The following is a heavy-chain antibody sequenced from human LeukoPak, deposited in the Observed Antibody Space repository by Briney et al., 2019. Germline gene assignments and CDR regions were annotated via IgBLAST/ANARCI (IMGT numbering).Heavy chain of an antibody. J-gene: IGHJ3*02. D-gene: IGHD1-26*01. CDR2: IYTRGST. CDR1: GGSISSYY. CDR3: ARDVRIVGAAAFDI. Sequence: SETLSLTCIVSGGSISSYYWSWIRQPAGKGLEWIGRIYTRGSTNYNPSLKSRVTMSVDTSKNQFSLKLSSVTAADTAVYYCARDVRIVGAAAFDIWGQGTMVTVSS. V-gene: IGHV4-4*07.